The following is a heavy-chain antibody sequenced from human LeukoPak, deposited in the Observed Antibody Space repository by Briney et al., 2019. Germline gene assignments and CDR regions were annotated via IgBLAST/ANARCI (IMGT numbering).Heavy chain of an antibody. J-gene: IGHJ4*02. Sequence: ASVKVSCKASGYTFTSYYAHWVRQAPGQGLEGMGWISAYNGNTNYAQKLQGRVTMTTDTSTSTAYMELRSLRSDDTAVYYCAREERYYGSGSYSYWGQGTLVTVSS. D-gene: IGHD3-10*01. CDR2: ISAYNGNT. CDR1: GYTFTSYY. CDR3: AREERYYGSGSYSY. V-gene: IGHV1-18*04.